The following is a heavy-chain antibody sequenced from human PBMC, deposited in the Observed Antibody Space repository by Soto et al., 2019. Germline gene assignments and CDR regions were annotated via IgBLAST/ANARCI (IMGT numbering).Heavy chain of an antibody. CDR1: GYTFTSYA. Sequence: QVQLVQSGAEVKKPGASVKVSCKASGYTFTSYAMHWVRQAPGQRLEWMGWINAGNGNTKYSQKFQGRVTITRDTSASTAYIELSSLRSEDTAVYYCARESVVNWYFDLWGRGTLVTVSS. CDR3: ARESVVNWYFDL. V-gene: IGHV1-3*01. J-gene: IGHJ2*01. CDR2: INAGNGNT. D-gene: IGHD3-22*01.